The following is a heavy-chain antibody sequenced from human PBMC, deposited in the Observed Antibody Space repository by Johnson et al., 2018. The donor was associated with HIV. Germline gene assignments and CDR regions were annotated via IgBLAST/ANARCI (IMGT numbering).Heavy chain of an antibody. CDR1: GFTFSDYY. V-gene: IGHV3-11*04. CDR2: ISSSGSTI. Sequence: VQLVESGGGVIRPGGSLRLSCAASGFTFSDYYMSWIRQAPGKGLEWVSYISSSGSTIYDADSVKGRFTISRDNSKNTLYLQMNSLRAEDTAVYYCAREGDSSGMVFLDAFDIWGQGTMVTVSS. CDR3: AREGDSSGMVFLDAFDI. J-gene: IGHJ3*02. D-gene: IGHD3-22*01.